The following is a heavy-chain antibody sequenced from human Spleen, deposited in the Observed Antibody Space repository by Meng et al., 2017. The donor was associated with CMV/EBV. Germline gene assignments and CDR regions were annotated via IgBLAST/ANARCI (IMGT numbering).Heavy chain of an antibody. V-gene: IGHV4-61*01. CDR3: ARGIIGIFGVARFDP. CDR1: GDSVSGGSYY. J-gene: IGHJ5*02. CDR2: IYYSGST. Sequence: SGDSVSGGSYYCSWIRQPPGKGLEWIGYIYYSGSTNYNPSLKSRVTISVDTSKNQFSLKLNSVTAADTAVYYCARGIIGIFGVARFDPWGQGTLVTVSS. D-gene: IGHD3-3*02.